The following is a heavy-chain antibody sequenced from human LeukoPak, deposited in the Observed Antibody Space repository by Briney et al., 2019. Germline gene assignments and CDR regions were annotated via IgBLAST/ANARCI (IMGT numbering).Heavy chain of an antibody. V-gene: IGHV1-8*01. D-gene: IGHD5-18*01. CDR3: ARDLGTGLSSNYFDY. CDR2: MNPNSGNT. CDR1: EYTFASYD. J-gene: IGHJ4*02. Sequence: ASVKVSCKASEYTFASYDINWVRQAPGQGLEWMGWMNPNSGNTGYAQKFQGRVTMTRNTSINIAYMELSSLRSDDTAVYYCARDLGTGLSSNYFDYWGQGTLVTVSS.